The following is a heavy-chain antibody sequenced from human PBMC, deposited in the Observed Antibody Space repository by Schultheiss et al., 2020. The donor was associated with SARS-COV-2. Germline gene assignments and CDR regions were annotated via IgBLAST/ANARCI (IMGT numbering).Heavy chain of an antibody. CDR1: GFSFSSYA. J-gene: IGHJ4*02. V-gene: IGHV3-23*01. D-gene: IGHD2-2*01. Sequence: GGSLRLSCAASGFSFSSYAMSWVRQAPGKGLEWVSAISGSGGSTYYADSVKGRFTISRDNSKNTLYLQMNSLRAEDTAVYYCASDPRRGRRSSSYPHVYWGQGTLVTVSS. CDR2: ISGSGGST. CDR3: ASDPRRGRRSSSYPHVY.